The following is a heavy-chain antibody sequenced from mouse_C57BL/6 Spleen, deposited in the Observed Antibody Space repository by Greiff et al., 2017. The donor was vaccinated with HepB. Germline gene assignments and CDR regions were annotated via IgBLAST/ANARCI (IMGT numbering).Heavy chain of an antibody. V-gene: IGHV2-2*01. CDR1: GFSLTSYG. D-gene: IGHD1-1*01. Sequence: QVQLKQSGPGLVQPSQSLSITCTVSGFSLTSYGVHWVRQSPGKGLEWLGVIWSGGSTDYNAAFISRLSISKDNSKSQVFFKMNSLQADDTAIYYCASGIYYYGSSYVGAMDYWGQGTSVTVSS. CDR2: IWSGGST. CDR3: ASGIYYYGSSYVGAMDY. J-gene: IGHJ4*01.